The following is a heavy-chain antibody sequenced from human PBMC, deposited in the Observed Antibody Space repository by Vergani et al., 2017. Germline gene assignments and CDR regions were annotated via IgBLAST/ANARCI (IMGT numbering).Heavy chain of an antibody. D-gene: IGHD2-21*01. CDR1: GFSLSTSGVG. Sequence: QITLKESGPTLVKPTQTLTLTCTFSGFSLSTSGVGVGWIRQPPGKALEWLALIYWNDDKRYSPSLKSRLTITKDTSKNQVVLTMTNMDPVDTATYYCARTIVVVIAPEYYFDYWGQGTLVTVSS. CDR2: IYWNDDK. CDR3: ARTIVVVIAPEYYFDY. V-gene: IGHV2-5*01. J-gene: IGHJ4*02.